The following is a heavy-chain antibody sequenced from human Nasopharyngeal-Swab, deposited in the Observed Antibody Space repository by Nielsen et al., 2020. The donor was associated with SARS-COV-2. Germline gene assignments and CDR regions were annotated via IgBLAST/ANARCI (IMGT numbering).Heavy chain of an antibody. CDR3: ARRGLSSGYCPFDF. J-gene: IGHJ3*01. CDR1: GFTLSDHY. D-gene: IGHD3-22*01. V-gene: IGHV3-72*01. Sequence: GGSLRLSCAASGFTLSDHYMDWVRQAPGQGLEWVGRIRNKVNSYTTEYAASVKGRFTISRDDSENSLYLQMNSLKPEDTAVYYCARRGLSSGYCPFDFWGQGTMVTVSS. CDR2: IRNKVNSYTT.